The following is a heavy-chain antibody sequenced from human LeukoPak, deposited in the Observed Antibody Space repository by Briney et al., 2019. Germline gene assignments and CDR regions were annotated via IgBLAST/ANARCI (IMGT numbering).Heavy chain of an antibody. CDR3: AKDRYSYAFEYSDS. CDR2: ISNDGSKK. J-gene: IGHJ4*02. V-gene: IGHV3-30*18. D-gene: IGHD5-18*01. Sequence: AGGSLRLSCAASGFTFSSYWMHWVRQAPGKGLDWVAVISNDGSKKYYADSVKGRFTISRDNSKNTLSLQVSSLRTEDTAVYYCAKDRYSYAFEYSDSWGQGTLVTVSS. CDR1: GFTFSSYW.